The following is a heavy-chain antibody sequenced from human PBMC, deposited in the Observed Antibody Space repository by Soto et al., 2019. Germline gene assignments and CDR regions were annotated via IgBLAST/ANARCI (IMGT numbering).Heavy chain of an antibody. CDR1: GGTFSSYA. CDR2: IVPIVDTS. D-gene: IGHD5-12*01. CDR3: VRVVAIPGYPDN. Sequence: QVQLVQSGAEVRQPASSVKVSCKTSGGTFSSYAISWVRQAPGQGLEWMGGIVPIVDTSTYAQKFQGRVTFTADESTITAYMELSSLRSDDTAIYYCVRVVAIPGYPDNWGQGTLVTVSS. V-gene: IGHV1-69*12. J-gene: IGHJ4*02.